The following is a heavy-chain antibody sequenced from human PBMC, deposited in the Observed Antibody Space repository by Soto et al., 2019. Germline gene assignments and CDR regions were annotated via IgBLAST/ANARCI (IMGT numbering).Heavy chain of an antibody. CDR1: GFTFSSYS. CDR3: SRDEPPPYYYMLV. J-gene: IGHJ6*03. Sequence: PGGSLRLSCAASGFTFSSYSMNWVRQAPGKGLEWVSSISSSSSYIYYADSVKGRFTISRDNAKNSLYLQMNSLRAEDTAVYYFSRDEPPPYYYMLVWGKGTPVTVPS. V-gene: IGHV3-21*01. CDR2: ISSSSSYI.